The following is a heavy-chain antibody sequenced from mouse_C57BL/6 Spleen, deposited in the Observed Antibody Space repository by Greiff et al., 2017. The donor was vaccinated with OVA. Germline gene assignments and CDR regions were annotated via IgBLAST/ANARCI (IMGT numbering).Heavy chain of an antibody. J-gene: IGHJ2*01. CDR1: GFTFSSYA. V-gene: IGHV5-4*01. D-gene: IGHD2-3*01. CDR3: ARDRGYYRDFDY. Sequence: DVMLVESGGGLVKPGGSLKLSCAASGFTFSSYAMSWVRQTPEKRLEWVATISDGGSYTYYPDNVKGRFTISRDNAKNNLYLQMSHLKSEDTAMYYCARDRGYYRDFDYWGQGTTLTVSS. CDR2: ISDGGSYT.